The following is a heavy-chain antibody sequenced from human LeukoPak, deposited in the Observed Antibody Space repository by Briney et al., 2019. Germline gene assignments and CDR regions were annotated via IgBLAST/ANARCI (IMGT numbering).Heavy chain of an antibody. Sequence: PSETLSLIRSISGGSLRDEHWGWIPQSPGKGLDWIAYMYYTGDTNSNPSLKSRVTMSADTSKNQFSLKLSSVTAADTAVYYCARAQAFASMAYFDYWGQGALVTVSS. V-gene: IGHV4-59*01. D-gene: IGHD2/OR15-2a*01. CDR2: MYYTGDT. J-gene: IGHJ4*02. CDR3: ARAQAFASMAYFDY. CDR1: GGSLRDEH.